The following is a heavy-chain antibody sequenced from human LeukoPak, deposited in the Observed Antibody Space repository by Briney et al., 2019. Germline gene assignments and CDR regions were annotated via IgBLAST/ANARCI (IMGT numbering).Heavy chain of an antibody. CDR2: ISGSADST. CDR1: GFTCNKFA. CDR3: ARAAGKGSKAFEFDS. D-gene: IGHD1-14*01. J-gene: IGHJ4*02. Sequence: GGTLRFSCAAPGFTCNKFAMSWVRQAPGQRLDSVSSISGSADSTYYAASVKGRFTISRDNSKNTLFLLMNIPRVEDTAVYFCARAAGKGSKAFEFDSWGQGIRVTVSS. V-gene: IGHV3-23*01.